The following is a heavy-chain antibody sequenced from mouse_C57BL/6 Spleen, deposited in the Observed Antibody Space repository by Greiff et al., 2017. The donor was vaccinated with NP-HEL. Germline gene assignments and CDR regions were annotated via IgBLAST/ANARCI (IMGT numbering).Heavy chain of an antibody. CDR3: ARNVVWAMDY. CDR2: ISSGSSTI. V-gene: IGHV5-17*01. J-gene: IGHJ4*01. Sequence: EVQLVESGGGLVKPRGSLKLSCAASGFTFSDYGMHWVRQAPEKGLEWVAYISSGSSTIYYADTVKGRFTISRDNAKNTLFLQMTSLRSEDTAMYYCARNVVWAMDYWGQGTSVTVSS. D-gene: IGHD2-10*02. CDR1: GFTFSDYG.